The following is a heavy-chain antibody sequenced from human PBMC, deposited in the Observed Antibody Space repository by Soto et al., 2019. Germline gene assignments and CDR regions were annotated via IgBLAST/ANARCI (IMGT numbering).Heavy chain of an antibody. CDR2: ISGSGGST. CDR3: SKDRYYDSSGYSNFDY. J-gene: IGHJ4*02. CDR1: GFTFSSYA. D-gene: IGHD3-22*01. Sequence: GGSLRLSCAASGFTFSSYAMSWVRQAPGKGLEWVSAISGSGGSTYYADSVKGRFTISRDNSKNTLYLQMNSLRAEETAVYYCSKDRYYDSSGYSNFDYWGQGTLVTVSS. V-gene: IGHV3-23*01.